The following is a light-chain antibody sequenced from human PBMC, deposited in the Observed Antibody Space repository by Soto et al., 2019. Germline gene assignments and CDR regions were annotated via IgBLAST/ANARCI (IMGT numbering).Light chain of an antibody. CDR1: QSISTSY. J-gene: IGKJ4*01. CDR2: TTS. Sequence: EIVLSQSPGTLSLSPGERATLSCRASQSISTSYVAWYQQRPGLAPRLLIHTTSIRATGVPARFSGSGAGADFTLTISRLEPEDVGLYYCQQYGSSVTFGGGTKVEI. CDR3: QQYGSSVT. V-gene: IGKV3-20*01.